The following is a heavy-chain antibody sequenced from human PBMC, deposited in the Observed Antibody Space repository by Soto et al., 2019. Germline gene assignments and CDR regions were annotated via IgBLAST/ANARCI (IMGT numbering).Heavy chain of an antibody. CDR1: GFTFSMYW. V-gene: IGHV3-74*01. D-gene: IGHD1-1*01. CDR2: INDDGSST. J-gene: IGHJ4*02. CDR3: TRGPRSTSTGTGAF. Sequence: GGSLRLSCAASGFTFSMYWMHWVRQVPGKGPEWVSRINDDGSSTNYADSVKGRFTISRDNAKNTLYLQMNDLRAEDTAVYYCTRGPRSTSTGTGAFWGQGTLVTVS.